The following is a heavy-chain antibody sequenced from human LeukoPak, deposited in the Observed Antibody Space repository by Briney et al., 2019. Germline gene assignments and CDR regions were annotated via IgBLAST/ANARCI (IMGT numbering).Heavy chain of an antibody. CDR1: GFTFSSYA. V-gene: IGHV3-23*01. CDR3: ANDGYYDSSGYRYYYYYMDV. CDR2: ISGSGGST. J-gene: IGHJ6*03. D-gene: IGHD3-22*01. Sequence: GGSLRLSCAASGFTFSSYAISWVRQAPGKGLEWVSAISGSGGSTYYADSVKGRFTISRDNSKNTLYLQMNSLRAEDTAVYYCANDGYYDSSGYRYYYYYMDVWGKGTTVTVSS.